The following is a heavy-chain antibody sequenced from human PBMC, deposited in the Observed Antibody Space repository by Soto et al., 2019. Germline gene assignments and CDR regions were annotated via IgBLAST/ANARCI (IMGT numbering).Heavy chain of an antibody. Sequence: EVQLLESGGGLVQPGGSLRLSCAASGFPLRSYAMSWVRQAPGKGLEWVSGISGTDGRRHYADSVRGRGTVSGDESKNTLYPQMDSQRAEDTAIYYCATDTYDSFLYGMDVWGQGTTVTVSS. D-gene: IGHD3-22*01. CDR2: ISGTDGRR. CDR3: ATDTYDSFLYGMDV. V-gene: IGHV3-23*01. J-gene: IGHJ6*02. CDR1: GFPLRSYA.